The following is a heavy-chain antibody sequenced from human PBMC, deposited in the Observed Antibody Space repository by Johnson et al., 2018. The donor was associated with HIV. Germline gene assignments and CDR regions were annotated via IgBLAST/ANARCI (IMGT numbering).Heavy chain of an antibody. CDR2: IRYDGSNK. D-gene: IGHD6-13*01. CDR3: ARTCRGSSWYRVSGTDGFDI. Sequence: QVQLVESGGGWVKPGGSLSLSCAASGFTFSDSYMSWVRQAPGKGLEWVAFIRYDGSNKYYDGTNKYYADSVKGRLPISRDRSKNTLYLQMNSLRAEDTAVYYCARTCRGSSWYRVSGTDGFDIWGQGTMVTVSS. CDR1: GFTFSDSY. V-gene: IGHV3-30*02. J-gene: IGHJ3*02.